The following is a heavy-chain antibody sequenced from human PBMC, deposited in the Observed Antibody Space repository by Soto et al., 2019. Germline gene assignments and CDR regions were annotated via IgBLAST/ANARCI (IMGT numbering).Heavy chain of an antibody. V-gene: IGHV3-30*18. Sequence: GGSLRLSCAASGFTFSTYGMHWVRQAPGKGLEWVAVISYDGSNKYYADSVKGRFTISRDNSKNTLYLQMNSLRVEDKAVYYCAKDRVPELRHFYYGMDVWGQGTTVTVSS. J-gene: IGHJ6*02. CDR1: GFTFSTYG. D-gene: IGHD1-7*01. CDR2: ISYDGSNK. CDR3: AKDRVPELRHFYYGMDV.